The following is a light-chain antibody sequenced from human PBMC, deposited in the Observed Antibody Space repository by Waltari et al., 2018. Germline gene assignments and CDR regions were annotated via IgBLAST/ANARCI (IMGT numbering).Light chain of an antibody. V-gene: IGKV1-9*01. CDR3: QQVYSSPLT. Sequence: IQLTQSPSSLSASVGDRGTITCRASQGISSYLAWYQQKPGKAPKLLIYTASTLQSGVPSRFSGSGSGTDFTLTIGSLQPEDFATYYCQQVYSSPLTFGQGTRLEIK. CDR1: QGISSY. CDR2: TAS. J-gene: IGKJ5*01.